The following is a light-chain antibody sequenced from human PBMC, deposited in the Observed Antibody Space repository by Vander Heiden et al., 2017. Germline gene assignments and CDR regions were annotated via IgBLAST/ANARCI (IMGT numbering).Light chain of an antibody. V-gene: IGKV1-5*01. Sequence: DIQMTQSPSTLSASVGDRDTITCRASQSISGRLAWYQQKPGKAPILLIYDASTLESGVPSRFSGSGSGTEFTLTISSLQPDDFATYYCQQYNSYSYTFGQGTKLEIK. J-gene: IGKJ2*01. CDR2: DAS. CDR1: QSISGR. CDR3: QQYNSYSYT.